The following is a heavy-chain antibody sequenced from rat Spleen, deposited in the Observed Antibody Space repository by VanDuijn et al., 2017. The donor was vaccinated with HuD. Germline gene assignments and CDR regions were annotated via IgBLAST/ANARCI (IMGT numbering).Heavy chain of an antibody. Sequence: EVQLVESGGGLVQPGRSMKLSCAASGFTFTNYYMAWLRQAPTKGLEWVASISTGGGNPYYRDPEKGRFTISRDNAKSTLYLQMDSLRSEDTATYYCARQDYSSYHVMDAWGQGASVTVSS. J-gene: IGHJ4*01. CDR1: GFTFTNYY. CDR3: ARQDYSSYHVMDA. D-gene: IGHD1-2*01. V-gene: IGHV5-25*01. CDR2: ISTGGGNP.